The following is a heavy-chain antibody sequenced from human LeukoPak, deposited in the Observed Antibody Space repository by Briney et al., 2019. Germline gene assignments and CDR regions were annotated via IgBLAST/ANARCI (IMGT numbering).Heavy chain of an antibody. CDR1: GGSFSGYY. V-gene: IGHV4-34*01. CDR2: INHSGST. Sequence: SETLSLTCAVYGGSFSGYYWSWIRQPPGKGLEWIGEINHSGSTDYNPSLKSRVTISVDTSKNQFSLKLSSVTAADTAVYYCARGPFMTTVTTPYAFDIWGQGTMVTVSS. D-gene: IGHD4-11*01. J-gene: IGHJ3*02. CDR3: ARGPFMTTVTTPYAFDI.